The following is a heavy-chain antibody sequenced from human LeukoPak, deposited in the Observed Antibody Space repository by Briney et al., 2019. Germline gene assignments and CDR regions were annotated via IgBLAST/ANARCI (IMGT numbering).Heavy chain of an antibody. D-gene: IGHD5-24*01. CDR1: GYSFTTYW. J-gene: IGHJ4*02. Sequence: GESLKISCKGSGYSFTTYWVAWVRQMPGKGLEWMGIIYPGDSETRYSPSFQGQVTFSADKSISTAYVQWSSLKASDGATYYCARRGIRDGYNYADYWGQGTLVTVS. CDR3: ARRGIRDGYNYADY. CDR2: IYPGDSET. V-gene: IGHV5-51*01.